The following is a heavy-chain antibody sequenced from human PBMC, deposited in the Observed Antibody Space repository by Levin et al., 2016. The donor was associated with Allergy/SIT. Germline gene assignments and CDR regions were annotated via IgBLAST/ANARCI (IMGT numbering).Heavy chain of an antibody. CDR1: GGSISSSPYY. CDR3: ARVDPYPLKSSIATTGTT. J-gene: IGHJ5*02. D-gene: IGHD6-13*01. CDR2: IYHSGTT. Sequence: SETLSLTCTVSGGSISSSPYYWAWIRQPPGKGLEWIGTIYHSGTTYYNPSLKSRVTISVDTSKNQFSLKLDSVTAADTAVYYCARVDPYPLKSSIATTGTTWGQGTLVTVSS. V-gene: IGHV4-39*01.